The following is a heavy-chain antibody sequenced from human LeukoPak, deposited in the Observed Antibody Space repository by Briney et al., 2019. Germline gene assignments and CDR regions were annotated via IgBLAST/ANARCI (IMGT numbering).Heavy chain of an antibody. Sequence: SQTLSLTCAVSGGSISSGGYSWSWIRQPPGKGLEWIGYIYHSGSTYYNPSLKSRVTISVDTSKNQFSLKLSSVTAADTAVYYCARDLYSSVGFIGFDPWGQGTLVTVSS. V-gene: IGHV4-30-2*05. D-gene: IGHD6-25*01. J-gene: IGHJ5*02. CDR3: ARDLYSSVGFIGFDP. CDR1: GGSISSGGYS. CDR2: IYHSGST.